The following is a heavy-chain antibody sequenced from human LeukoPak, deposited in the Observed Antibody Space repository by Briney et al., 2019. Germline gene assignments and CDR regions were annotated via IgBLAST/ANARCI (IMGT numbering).Heavy chain of an antibody. J-gene: IGHJ4*02. CDR3: AALNNGYYYDY. CDR1: GFTFSSYL. CDR2: IKEDGSEK. D-gene: IGHD2-8*01. V-gene: IGHV3-7*01. Sequence: GGSLRLSCAASGFTFSSYLMSWVRQAPGKGLEWVANIKEDGSEKYYVDSVKGRFTISRDNVKNSLYLQMNRLRAEDTAVYYCAALNNGYYYDYWGQGTLVTVSS.